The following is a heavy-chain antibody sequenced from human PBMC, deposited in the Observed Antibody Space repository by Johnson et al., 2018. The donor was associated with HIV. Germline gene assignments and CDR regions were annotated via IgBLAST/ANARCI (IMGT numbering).Heavy chain of an antibody. CDR1: GFTFSSYG. CDR2: ISYDGSNK. Sequence: QVQLVESGGGEVQPGRSLRLSCAASGFTFSSYGMHWVRQAPGKGLEWVAVISYDGSNKYYADSVKGRFTISRDNSKNTLYLHMNSLRAEDTALYYCARVSSNGDSSGYYLSGAFDIWGQGTMVTVSS. J-gene: IGHJ3*02. CDR3: ARVSSNGDSSGYYLSGAFDI. V-gene: IGHV3-30*03. D-gene: IGHD3-22*01.